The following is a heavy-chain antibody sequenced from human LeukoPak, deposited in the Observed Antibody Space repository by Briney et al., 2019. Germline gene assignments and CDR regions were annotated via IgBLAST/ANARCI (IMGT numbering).Heavy chain of an antibody. CDR2: ISSSGSTI. D-gene: IGHD4-23*01. Sequence: PGGSLRLSCAASGFTFSSYGMNWVRQAPGKGLERVSYISSSGSTIYYADSVRGRFTISRDNAKNSLYLQMNSLRAEDTAVYYCARDRITVAVWGQGTLVTVSS. J-gene: IGHJ4*02. CDR3: ARDRITVAV. V-gene: IGHV3-48*03. CDR1: GFTFSSYG.